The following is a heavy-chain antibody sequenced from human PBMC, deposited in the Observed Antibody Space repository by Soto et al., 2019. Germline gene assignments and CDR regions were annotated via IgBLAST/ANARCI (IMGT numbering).Heavy chain of an antibody. D-gene: IGHD6-19*01. CDR1: GFTFSGSA. J-gene: IGHJ4*02. CDR2: IRSKANSYAT. V-gene: IGHV3-73*01. Sequence: EVQLVESGGGLVQPGGSLKLSCAASGFTFSGSAMHWVRQASGKGLEWVGRIRSKANSYATAYAASVKGRFTISRDDSKNTAYLQMNSLKTEDTAVYYCTRAVAGTDYWGQGTLVTVSS. CDR3: TRAVAGTDY.